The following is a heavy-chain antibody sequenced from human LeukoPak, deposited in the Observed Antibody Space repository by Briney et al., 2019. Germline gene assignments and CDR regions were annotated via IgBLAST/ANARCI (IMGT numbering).Heavy chain of an antibody. D-gene: IGHD3-22*01. J-gene: IGHJ3*02. CDR2: IYYSGST. CDR1: GGSISSYY. CDR3: ARGGYDSSGYYYNAFDI. Sequence: NPSETLSLTCTVSGGSISSYYWSWIRQPPGKGLEWIGYIYYSGSTNYNPSLKSRVTISVDTSKNQFSLKLSSVTAADTAVYYCARGGYDSSGYYYNAFDIWGQGTMVTVSS. V-gene: IGHV4-59*01.